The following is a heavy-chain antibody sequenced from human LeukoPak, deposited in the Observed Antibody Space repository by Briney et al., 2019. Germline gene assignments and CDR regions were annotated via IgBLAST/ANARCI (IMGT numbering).Heavy chain of an antibody. D-gene: IGHD3-22*01. CDR1: GGSFSGYY. V-gene: IGHV4-34*01. J-gene: IGHJ3*02. CDR2: INHSGST. CDR3: ARLLRGGRDTPMVTMIVVRAKSGAFDI. Sequence: SETLSLTCAVYGGSFSGYYWSWIRQPPGKGLEWIGEINHSGSTNCNPSLKSRVTISVDTSKNQFSLKLSSVTAADTAVYYCARLLRGGRDTPMVTMIVVRAKSGAFDIWGQGTMVTVSS.